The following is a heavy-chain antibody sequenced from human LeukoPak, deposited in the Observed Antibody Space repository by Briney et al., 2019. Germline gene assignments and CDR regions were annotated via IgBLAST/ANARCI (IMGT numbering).Heavy chain of an antibody. J-gene: IGHJ4*02. Sequence: GSLRLSCVASGFTFSRYNMNWVRQPPGKGLEWIGYIYYSGSTNYNPSLKSRVTISVDTSKNQFSLKLSSVTAADTAVYYCARTATVFGVVIRGYFDYWGQGTLVTVSS. CDR2: IYYSGST. CDR3: ARTATVFGVVIRGYFDY. V-gene: IGHV4-59*01. D-gene: IGHD3-3*01. CDR1: GFTFSRYN.